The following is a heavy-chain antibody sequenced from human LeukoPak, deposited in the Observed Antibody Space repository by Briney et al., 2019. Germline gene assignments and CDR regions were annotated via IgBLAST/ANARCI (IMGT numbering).Heavy chain of an antibody. J-gene: IGHJ5*02. CDR2: ISGNGVNT. V-gene: IGHV3-23*01. CDR3: AKGQQRVVVAAGEWFDP. CDR1: GFTFSSYA. Sequence: GGSLRLSCAASGFTFSSYAMSWVRQAPGKGLEWVSGISGNGVNTYHADSVKGRFTISRDNSKNTLYLQMNSLRAEDTAVYYCAKGQQRVVVAAGEWFDPWGQGTLVTVSS. D-gene: IGHD2-15*01.